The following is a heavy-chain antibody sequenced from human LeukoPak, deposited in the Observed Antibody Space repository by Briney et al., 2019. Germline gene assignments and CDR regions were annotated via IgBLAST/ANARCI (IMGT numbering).Heavy chain of an antibody. CDR1: GFTFSSYG. Sequence: GGSLRLSCAASGFTFSSYGMHWVRQAPGKGLEWVAFIRYDGSNKYYADSVKGRFTISRDNSKNTLYLQMNSLRAEDTAVYYCAKDLVNGSGWYWSYYYGMDVWGQGTTVTVS. D-gene: IGHD6-19*01. CDR3: AKDLVNGSGWYWSYYYGMDV. CDR2: IRYDGSNK. J-gene: IGHJ6*02. V-gene: IGHV3-30*02.